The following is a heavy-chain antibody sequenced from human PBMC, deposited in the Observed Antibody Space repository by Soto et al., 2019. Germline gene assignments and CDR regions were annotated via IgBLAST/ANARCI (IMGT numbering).Heavy chain of an antibody. CDR1: GGSISSYY. V-gene: IGHV4-59*01. Sequence: SETLSLTCTVSGGSISSYYWSCIRQPPWKGLDWIVYIYYSGRTNYNPSLKSRVTISVDTSKNQFSLKLRSVTAADTAVYYCAGASYCSSSSCYRPYYWFDPWGQGTLVNVCS. J-gene: IGHJ5*02. CDR3: AGASYCSSSSCYRPYYWFDP. D-gene: IGHD2-2*02. CDR2: IYYSGRT.